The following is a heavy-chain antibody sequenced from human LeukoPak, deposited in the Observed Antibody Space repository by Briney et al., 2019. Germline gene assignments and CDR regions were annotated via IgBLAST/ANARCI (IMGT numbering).Heavy chain of an antibody. CDR2: IYNGVNT. D-gene: IGHD1-26*01. V-gene: IGHV4-61*01. Sequence: SETLSLTCTVSGASVSSASYWTWIRQPPGKGVEWIAHIYNGVNTNHNPSLKSRVTISVDTSKNQFSLRLNSVTAADTAVYYCARSRAFNSGAFDPWGQGSLVTVSS. CDR1: GASVSSASY. J-gene: IGHJ5*02. CDR3: ARSRAFNSGAFDP.